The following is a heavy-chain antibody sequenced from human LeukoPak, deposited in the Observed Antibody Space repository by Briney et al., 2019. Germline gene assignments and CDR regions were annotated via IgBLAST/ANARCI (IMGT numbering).Heavy chain of an antibody. J-gene: IGHJ4*02. CDR2: INHSGST. CDR3: ARGWEMATVFDY. V-gene: IGHV4-34*01. Sequence: PSETLSLTCAVYGGSFSGYYWSCIRQPPGKGLEWIGEINHSGSTNYNPSLKSRVTISVDTSKNQFSLKLSSVTAADTAVYYCARGWEMATVFDYWGQGTLVTVSS. CDR1: GGSFSGYY. D-gene: IGHD5-24*01.